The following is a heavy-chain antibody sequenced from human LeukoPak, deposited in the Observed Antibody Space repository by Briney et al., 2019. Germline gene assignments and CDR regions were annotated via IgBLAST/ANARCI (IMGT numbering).Heavy chain of an antibody. J-gene: IGHJ6*02. Sequence: SETLSLTCTVSGGSVSSGSYYWSWIRQPPGKGLEWIGYIFYSGSTNCNPSLKSRVTISVDTSKNQFSLNLSSVTAADTAIYYCARDTGYLGSNYGMDVWGQGTTVTVSS. CDR1: GGSVSSGSYY. D-gene: IGHD3-22*01. V-gene: IGHV4-61*01. CDR3: ARDTGYLGSNYGMDV. CDR2: IFYSGST.